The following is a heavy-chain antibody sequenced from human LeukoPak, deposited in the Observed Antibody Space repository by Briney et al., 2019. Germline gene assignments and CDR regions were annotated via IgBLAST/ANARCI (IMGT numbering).Heavy chain of an antibody. V-gene: IGHV4-38-2*01. J-gene: IGHJ4*02. CDR1: GYSISSGYY. D-gene: IGHD6-13*01. CDR3: ARHSSSPFDY. Sequence: SETLSLTCAVSGYSISSGYYWDWIRQPPGKGLEWIGSIYYSGSTYYNPSLKSRVTISVDTSKNQFSLKLSSVTAADTAVYYCARHSSSPFDYWGQGTLVTVSS. CDR2: IYYSGST.